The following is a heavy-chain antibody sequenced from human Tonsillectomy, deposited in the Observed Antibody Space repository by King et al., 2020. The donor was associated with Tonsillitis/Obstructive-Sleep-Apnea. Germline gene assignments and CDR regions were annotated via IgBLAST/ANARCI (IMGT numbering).Heavy chain of an antibody. Sequence: VQLVESGGGVVQPGRSLRLSCATSGCTFSSYGMHWVRQAPGKGLEWVAVVWFDGSNEFYADSVQGRFTISRDNSKNTLHLQMNCLTAEDTAVYYCARDEKTYDLWNGAGDYYYMDVWGKGTTVTVSS. J-gene: IGHJ6*03. D-gene: IGHD3/OR15-3a*01. CDR3: ARDEKTYDLWNGAGDYYYMDV. V-gene: IGHV3-33*01. CDR1: GCTFSSYG. CDR2: VWFDGSNE.